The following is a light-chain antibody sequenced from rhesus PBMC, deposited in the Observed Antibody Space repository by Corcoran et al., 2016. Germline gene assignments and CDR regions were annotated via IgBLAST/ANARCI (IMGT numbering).Light chain of an antibody. CDR2: EAS. CDR3: QHYDSTPYS. Sequence: DIQMTQSPSSLSASVGDRVTITCRASQGITNDLAWYQQKPGETPKLLIYEASSLQSGIPSRFSGSGSGTDFTLTISSLQSEDFATYYCQHYDSTPYSCGQGTKVEIK. CDR1: QGITND. J-gene: IGKJ2*01. V-gene: IGKV1-25*01.